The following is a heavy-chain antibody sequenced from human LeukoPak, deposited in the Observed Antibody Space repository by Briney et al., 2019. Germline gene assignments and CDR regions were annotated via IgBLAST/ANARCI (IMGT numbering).Heavy chain of an antibody. CDR2: VSYDGGAK. CDR3: ARDEQVLRYFDWFPLYYYGMDV. CDR1: GFTFNTYA. J-gene: IGHJ6*02. V-gene: IGHV3-30*03. Sequence: GGSLRLSCAASGFTFNTYALHWVRQAPGKGLEWVAVVSYDGGAKYYADSVKGRFTISRDNSKNTLYLQMNSLRAEDTAVYYCARDEQVLRYFDWFPLYYYGMDVWGQGTTVTVSS. D-gene: IGHD3-9*01.